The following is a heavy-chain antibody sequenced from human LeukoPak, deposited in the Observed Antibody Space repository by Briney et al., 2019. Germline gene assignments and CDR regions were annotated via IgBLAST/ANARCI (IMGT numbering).Heavy chain of an antibody. CDR2: ISAYNGNT. CDR3: ARDQGYDSSGYPAFDY. Sequence: ASVKVSCKASGYTFTSYGISWVRQAPGQGLEWMGWISAYNGNTNYAQKLQGRVTMTTDTSTSTAYMELRSLRSDDTAVYCCARDQGYDSSGYPAFDYWGQGTLVTVSS. J-gene: IGHJ4*02. V-gene: IGHV1-18*01. D-gene: IGHD3-22*01. CDR1: GYTFTSYG.